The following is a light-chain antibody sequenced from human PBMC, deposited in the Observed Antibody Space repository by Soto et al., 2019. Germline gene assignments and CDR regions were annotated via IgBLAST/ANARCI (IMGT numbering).Light chain of an antibody. Sequence: QSALTQPASVSGSPGQSITISCTGTSSDVGGYKYVSWYQQYPGKAPKLIIYEVSNRPSGVSNRFSGSKSGNTASLTISGLQAEDEADYYCSSYTSTTPLVFGGGTKLTVL. J-gene: IGLJ3*02. CDR1: SSDVGGYKY. CDR3: SSYTSTTPLV. V-gene: IGLV2-14*01. CDR2: EVS.